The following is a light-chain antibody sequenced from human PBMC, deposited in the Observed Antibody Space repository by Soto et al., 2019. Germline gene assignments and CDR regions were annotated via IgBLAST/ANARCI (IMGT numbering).Light chain of an antibody. Sequence: DIQMTQSPSSLSASVGDRVTITCRASQSISNYLNWYQQKPGKAPNLLIYAASSLQSGVPSRFSGSGSGTDFTLTISSLQPEDFATYYCQQSYSTPFTFGHGTKVDIK. CDR3: QQSYSTPFT. CDR1: QSISNY. J-gene: IGKJ3*01. CDR2: AAS. V-gene: IGKV1-39*01.